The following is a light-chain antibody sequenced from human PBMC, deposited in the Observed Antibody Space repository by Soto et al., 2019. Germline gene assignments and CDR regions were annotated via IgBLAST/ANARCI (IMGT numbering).Light chain of an antibody. CDR2: GTS. J-gene: IGKJ1*01. V-gene: IGKV3-15*01. CDR3: QQYNNWPLWT. Sequence: EIVMTQSPGTLSVSPGERATLSCRASQSVNSNLAWYQQKPGQAPRLLIYGTSTRATGIPARFSGSGSGTDFTLTIRSLQSEDFAVYYCQQYNNWPLWTFGQGTKVEIK. CDR1: QSVNSN.